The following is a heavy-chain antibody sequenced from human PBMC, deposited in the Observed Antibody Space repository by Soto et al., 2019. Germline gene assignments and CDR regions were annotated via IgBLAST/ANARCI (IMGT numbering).Heavy chain of an antibody. CDR1: GFTFSSYA. D-gene: IGHD4-4*01. V-gene: IGHV3-23*01. CDR2: ISGSGGST. Sequence: PGGSLRLSCAASGFTFSSYAMSWVRQAPGKGLEWVSAISGSGGSTYYADTVKGRFTISRDNSKNTLYLQMNNLRAEDTAVFYFAKGEYSNPWARYSSFDYWGQGTLVTVSS. CDR3: AKGEYSNPWARYSSFDY. J-gene: IGHJ4*02.